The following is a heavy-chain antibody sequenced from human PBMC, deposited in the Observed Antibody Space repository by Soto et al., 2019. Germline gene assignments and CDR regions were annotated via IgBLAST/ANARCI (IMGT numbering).Heavy chain of an antibody. CDR2: IHHRGST. CDR3: AREVGANASGFDV. CDR1: GYSISSGYF. V-gene: IGHV4-38-2*02. J-gene: IGHJ4*02. Sequence: SETLSLTCAVSGYSISSGYFWGLIRQPPGKGLEWIGSIHHRGSTYYNPSLKSRVTISVDTSKNQYSLKLRSVTAADTAVYFCAREVGANASGFDVWGQGTPVTVSS. D-gene: IGHD1-26*01.